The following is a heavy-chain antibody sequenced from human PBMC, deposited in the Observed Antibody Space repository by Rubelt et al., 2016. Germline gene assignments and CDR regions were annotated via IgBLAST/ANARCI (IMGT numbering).Heavy chain of an antibody. V-gene: IGHV1-18*01. D-gene: IGHD5-12*01. CDR2: ISAYNGHT. J-gene: IGHJ5*02. CDR1: GYTFTSYG. Sequence: QVQLVQSGAEVKKPGASVKVSCKASGYTFTSYGISWVRQAPGQGLEWMGWISAYNGHTNYAPKLQGRVTMTTDPSTSTAYMGLRSLGSDDTAVYYCARDPTTRFTSTGWFDPGGQGTLVTVSS. CDR3: ARDPTTRFTSTGWFDP.